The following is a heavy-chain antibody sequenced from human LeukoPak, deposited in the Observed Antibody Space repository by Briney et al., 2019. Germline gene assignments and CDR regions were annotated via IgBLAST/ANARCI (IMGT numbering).Heavy chain of an antibody. J-gene: IGHJ3*02. CDR3: ARPHSSGISDAFVI. D-gene: IGHD3-3*02. CDR2: IYPGNSNT. Sequence: GESLKISCKGSGYIFTNYWIGWVHQLPGKGLEWMGVIYPGNSNTRYSPSFQGRVTISADKSISPAYLQLSSLKASDTATYYCARPHSSGISDAFVIWGQGGLVTVSS. CDR1: GYIFTNYW. V-gene: IGHV5-51*07.